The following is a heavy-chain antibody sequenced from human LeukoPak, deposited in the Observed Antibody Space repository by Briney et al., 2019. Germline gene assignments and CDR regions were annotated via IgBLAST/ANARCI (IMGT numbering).Heavy chain of an antibody. CDR2: IYYSGST. CDR1: GGSISIYY. CDR3: ARAASGPLFDY. Sequence: SETLSLTCTVSGGSISIYYWSWIRQPPGKGLEWIGYIYYSGSTNYIPSLKSRVTISVDTSKNQFSLNLSSVTAADTAVYYCARAASGPLFDYWGQGTLVTVSS. D-gene: IGHD3-10*01. V-gene: IGHV4-59*08. J-gene: IGHJ4*02.